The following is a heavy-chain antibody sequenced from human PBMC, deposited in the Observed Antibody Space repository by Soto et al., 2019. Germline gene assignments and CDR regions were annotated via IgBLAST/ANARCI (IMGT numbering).Heavy chain of an antibody. CDR2: ISYSGST. CDR3: ARMNSWPAAHPMSRVDHHYSMDV. D-gene: IGHD2-2*01. V-gene: IGHV4-31*03. CDR1: GGSISSGKDY. Sequence: QVQLQESGPGLVKPSQTLSLTCSVSGGSISSGKDYWNWIRQHPGKGLEWIGYISYSGSTYYNPSLRCRLTISVDASNNQFSLKLSSVTAADTAVYYCARMNSWPAAHPMSRVDHHYSMDVWGQGTTVTVSS. J-gene: IGHJ6*02.